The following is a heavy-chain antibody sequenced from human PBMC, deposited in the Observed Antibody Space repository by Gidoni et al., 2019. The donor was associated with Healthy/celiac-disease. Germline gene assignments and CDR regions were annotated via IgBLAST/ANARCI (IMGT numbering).Heavy chain of an antibody. CDR1: GFSLSNARMG. V-gene: IGHV2-26*01. CDR2: IFSNDEK. CDR3: SRYVDTAMEIDY. Sequence: QVTLKESGPVLVKPTETLTLTCTVSGFSLSNARMGVSWIRQPQGKALEWLAHIFSNDEKSYSTSPTSRLTISKSTSKSQVVLTMTNMDPVDTATYYCSRYVDTAMEIDYWGQGTLVTVSS. D-gene: IGHD5-18*01. J-gene: IGHJ4*02.